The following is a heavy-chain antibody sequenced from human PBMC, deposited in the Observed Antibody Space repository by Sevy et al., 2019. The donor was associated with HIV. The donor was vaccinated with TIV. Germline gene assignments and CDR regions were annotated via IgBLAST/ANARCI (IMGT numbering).Heavy chain of an antibody. CDR3: ARGGRIVVVPAASFNTGSYSNYYGMDV. Sequence: SETLSLTCAVYGGSFSGYYWSWIRQPPGKGLEWIGEINHSGSTNYNPSLKSRVTISVDTSKNQFSLKLSSVTAADTAVYYCARGGRIVVVPAASFNTGSYSNYYGMDVWGQGTTVTVSS. CDR1: GGSFSGYY. D-gene: IGHD2-2*01. CDR2: INHSGST. V-gene: IGHV4-34*01. J-gene: IGHJ6*02.